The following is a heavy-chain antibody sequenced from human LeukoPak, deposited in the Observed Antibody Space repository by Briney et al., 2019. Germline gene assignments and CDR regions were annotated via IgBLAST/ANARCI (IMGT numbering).Heavy chain of an antibody. CDR2: ISYDGSNK. J-gene: IGHJ5*02. D-gene: IGHD5-18*01. CDR3: AKDLGVYSYGYNWFDP. CDR1: GFTFSSYG. V-gene: IGHV3-30*18. Sequence: PGRSLRLSCAASGFTFSSYGMHWVRQAPGKGLEWVAVISYDGSNKYYADSVKGRFTIPRDNSKNTLHLQMNSLRAEDTAVYYCAKDLGVYSYGYNWFDPWGQGTLVTVSS.